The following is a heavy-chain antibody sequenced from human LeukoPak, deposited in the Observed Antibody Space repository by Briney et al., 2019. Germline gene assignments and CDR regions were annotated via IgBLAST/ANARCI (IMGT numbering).Heavy chain of an antibody. CDR1: GFTFSSYE. CDR2: ISSSGSTI. D-gene: IGHD4-23*01. J-gene: IGHJ4*02. CDR3: ARDYGGSSPFDY. V-gene: IGHV3-48*03. Sequence: PGGSLRLSCAASGFTFSSYEMHWVRQAPGKGLEWVSYISSSGSTIYYADSAKGRFTISRDNAKNSLYLQMNSLRAEDTAVYYCARDYGGSSPFDYWGQGTLVTVSS.